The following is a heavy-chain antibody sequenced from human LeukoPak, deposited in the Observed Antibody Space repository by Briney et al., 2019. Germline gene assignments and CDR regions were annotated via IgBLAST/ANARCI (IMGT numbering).Heavy chain of an antibody. CDR2: ITSSSGYI. V-gene: IGHV3-21*01. Sequence: GGSLRLSCAASGFTFSSYTMNWVRQAPGKGLEWVSSITSSSGYIYYADSVKGRFTISRDNAKNSLYLQMNSLRAEDTAVYYCAELGITMIGGVWGKGTTVTVSS. CDR3: AELGITMIGGV. J-gene: IGHJ6*04. D-gene: IGHD3-10*02. CDR1: GFTFSSYT.